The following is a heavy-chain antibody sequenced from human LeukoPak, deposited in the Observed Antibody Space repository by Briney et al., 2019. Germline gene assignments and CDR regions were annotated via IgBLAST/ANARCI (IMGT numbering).Heavy chain of an antibody. CDR1: GYSFIDYY. D-gene: IGHD5-18*01. J-gene: IGHJ4*02. CDR3: PRPTRSGGSGYESFDY. CDR2: INHKSGGT. V-gene: IGHV1-2*02. Sequence: ASVKVSCKASGYSFIDYYIHWVRQAPGQGLEWMGWINHKSGGTNFAQKFQGRVVVTTDTSISTVYMELYSLTSDDTAVYYCPRPTRSGGSGYESFDYWGQGTLVSVSS.